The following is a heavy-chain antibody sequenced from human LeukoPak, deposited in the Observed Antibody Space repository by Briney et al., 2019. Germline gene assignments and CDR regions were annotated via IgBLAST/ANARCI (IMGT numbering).Heavy chain of an antibody. D-gene: IGHD2-15*01. CDR2: IRYDGMNK. CDR1: GFTFSSYG. Sequence: GGSLRPSCAASGFTFSSYGMHWVRQAPGKGLEWVAFIRYDGMNKYYADSVKGRFTISRDNSKNTLYLQMNSLRAEDTAVYYCAKEGGCSGGSCYSEADDAFDIWGQGTMVTVSS. V-gene: IGHV3-30*02. J-gene: IGHJ3*02. CDR3: AKEGGCSGGSCYSEADDAFDI.